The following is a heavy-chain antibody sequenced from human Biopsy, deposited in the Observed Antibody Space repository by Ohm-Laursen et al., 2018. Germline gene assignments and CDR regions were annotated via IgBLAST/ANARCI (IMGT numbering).Heavy chain of an antibody. Sequence: GTLSLTCTVSGGSISNYFWTWIRQPPGKGLEWIGYFRFEDRTSYNSSLKSRVTISADTSKNQFSLRLSSVTAADTAVYYCALGGGSYVNFDYWGQGTLVTVSS. J-gene: IGHJ4*02. D-gene: IGHD1-26*01. V-gene: IGHV4-59*01. CDR3: ALGGGSYVNFDY. CDR1: GGSISNYF. CDR2: FRFEDRT.